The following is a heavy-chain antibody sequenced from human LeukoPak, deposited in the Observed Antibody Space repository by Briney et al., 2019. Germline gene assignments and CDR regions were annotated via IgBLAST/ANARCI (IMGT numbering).Heavy chain of an antibody. CDR3: ARDFMGVSTA. D-gene: IGHD4/OR15-4a*01. V-gene: IGHV3-21*01. J-gene: IGHJ5*02. CDR2: ISSDSNYI. Sequence: PGGSLRLPCADSGCTFSSYSMKWVRQAPGKELEWVSSISSDSNYIYYADSVKGRFTISRDNAKNSLYLQMNSLRGEDTAVYYCARDFMGVSTAWGQGTMVTVSS. CDR1: GCTFSSYS.